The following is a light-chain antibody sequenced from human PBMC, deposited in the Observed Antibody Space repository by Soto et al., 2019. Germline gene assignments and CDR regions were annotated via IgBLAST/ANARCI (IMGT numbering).Light chain of an antibody. CDR3: QQRSSWFT. CDR1: QSVGTY. J-gene: IGKJ2*01. CDR2: DAS. V-gene: IGKV3-11*01. Sequence: ETVLTQSPATLSLSPGERATLSCRASQSVGTYLAWYQQKPGQAPRLLIYDASNRATGILARFSGSGSGTDFTLTISSLEPEDFAVYYCQQRSSWFTFGQGTKLESK.